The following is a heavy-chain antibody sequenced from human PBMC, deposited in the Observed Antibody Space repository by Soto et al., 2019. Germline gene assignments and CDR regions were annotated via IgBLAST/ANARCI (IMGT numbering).Heavy chain of an antibody. CDR2: ISSSSSYI. CDR3: ARDEGSGSWFSLYYYGMDV. J-gene: IGHJ6*02. Sequence: EVQLVESGGGLVKPGGSLRLSCAASGFTFSSYSMNWVRQAPGKGLERVSSISSSSSYIYYADSVKGRFTISRDNAKNSLYLQMSSLGAEDTAVYYCARDEGSGSWFSLYYYGMDVWGQGTTVTVSS. CDR1: GFTFSSYS. D-gene: IGHD6-13*01. V-gene: IGHV3-21*01.